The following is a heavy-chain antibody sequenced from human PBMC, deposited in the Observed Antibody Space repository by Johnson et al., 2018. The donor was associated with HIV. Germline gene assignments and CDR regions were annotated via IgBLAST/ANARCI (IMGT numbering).Heavy chain of an antibody. V-gene: IGHV3-23*04. Sequence: EVQLVESGGGLVQPGWSLRLSCAASGFTFSSYVMSWVRQAPGKGLEWVSSITASGGSTYYADSVKGRFTISRDNSKNTLYLQMNSLRAEDTAVYYCAKDWVYYSTPHAFDIWGQGTMVTVSS. D-gene: IGHD3-10*01. J-gene: IGHJ3*02. CDR1: GFTFSSYV. CDR2: ITASGGST. CDR3: AKDWVYYSTPHAFDI.